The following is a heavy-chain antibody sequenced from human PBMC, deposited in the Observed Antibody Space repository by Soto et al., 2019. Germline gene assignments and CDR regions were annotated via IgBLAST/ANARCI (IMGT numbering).Heavy chain of an antibody. V-gene: IGHV3-11*01. CDR2: ISGGGATI. D-gene: IGHD6-13*01. Sequence: GGSLRLSCAASGFTFSDYYMSWLRQAPGKGLEWLSYISGGGATIDYADSVKGRFTISRDNANNSLYLQMNSLRVEDTAVYYCARRGGMAAGCTAVDFWGQGTRVTVSS. CDR3: ARRGGMAAGCTAVDF. CDR1: GFTFSDYY. J-gene: IGHJ4*02.